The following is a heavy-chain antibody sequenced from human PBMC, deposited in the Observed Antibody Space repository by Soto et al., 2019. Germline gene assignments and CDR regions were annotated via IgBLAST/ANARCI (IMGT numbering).Heavy chain of an antibody. V-gene: IGHV3-23*01. CDR1: GFTFSNYA. D-gene: IGHD6-19*01. CDR2: ITGSGGSP. J-gene: IGHJ4*02. Sequence: EVQLLESGGGLVQPGGSLRLSCAASGFTFSNYAMNWVRQAPGMGLEWVSSITGSGGSPYYADSGKGRFTISRENSKNTLYMQMNSLRAGDSAIYYCAKEGPSGLYYFDYWGQGTLVTVTS. CDR3: AKEGPSGLYYFDY.